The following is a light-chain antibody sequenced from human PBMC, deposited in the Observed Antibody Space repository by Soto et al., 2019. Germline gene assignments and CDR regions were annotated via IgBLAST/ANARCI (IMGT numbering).Light chain of an antibody. CDR3: QQYDNLPPLT. CDR1: QDISNY. J-gene: IGKJ4*01. CDR2: DAS. V-gene: IGKV1-33*01. Sequence: DSQMTQSPCSLSASVGYRVTITCQASQDISNYLNWYQQKPGKAPKLLIYDASNLETGVPSRFSGSGSGTDFTFTISSLQPEDIATYYCQQYDNLPPLTLGGGTKVEIK.